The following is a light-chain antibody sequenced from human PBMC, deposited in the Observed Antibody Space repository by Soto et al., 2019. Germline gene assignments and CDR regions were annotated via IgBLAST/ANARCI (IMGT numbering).Light chain of an antibody. J-gene: IGKJ4*01. CDR2: AAS. CDR1: QDIRSW. CDR3: QQVNSFPLT. V-gene: IGKV1-12*01. Sequence: DIQMTQSPSSVSASVGDTVTITCRASQDIRSWLAWYQQKPGKDPRVLIFAASSLQSGVPSRFSGSGSWTDFTLTISSLQPEDFATYFCQQVNSFPLTFGGGTKVEIK.